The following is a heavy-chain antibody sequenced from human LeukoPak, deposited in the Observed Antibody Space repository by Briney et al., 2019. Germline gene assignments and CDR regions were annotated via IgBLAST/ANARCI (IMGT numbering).Heavy chain of an antibody. CDR3: ASGFVGGNSVWFDP. Sequence: SETLSLTCTVSGGSISSYYWSWIRQPPGKGLERIGYIYYSGSTNYNPSLKSRVTISVDTSKNQFSLKLSSATAADTAVYYCASGFVGGNSVWFDPWGQGTLVTVSS. CDR2: IYYSGST. D-gene: IGHD4-23*01. CDR1: GGSISSYY. J-gene: IGHJ5*02. V-gene: IGHV4-59*01.